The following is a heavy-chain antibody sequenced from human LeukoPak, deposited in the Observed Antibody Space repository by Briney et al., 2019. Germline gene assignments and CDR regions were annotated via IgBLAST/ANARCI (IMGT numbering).Heavy chain of an antibody. V-gene: IGHV3-23*01. Sequence: GGSLRLSCAASGFTFSDYGMSWVRQAPGKGLEWVSTIGGRGGSTYYADSVKGRFTISRDNAKNSLYLQMNSLRAEDTAVYYCARDRNLGGIDYWGQGTLVTVSS. CDR2: IGGRGGST. CDR3: ARDRNLGGIDY. J-gene: IGHJ4*02. D-gene: IGHD3-16*01. CDR1: GFTFSDYG.